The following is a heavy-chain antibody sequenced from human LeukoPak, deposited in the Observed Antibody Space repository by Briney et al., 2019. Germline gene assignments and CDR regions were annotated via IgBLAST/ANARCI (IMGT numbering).Heavy chain of an antibody. Sequence: PSETLSLTCTVSGGSISSYYWSWIRQPPGKGLEWIGYIYYSGSTNYNPSLKSRVTISVDTSKNQFSLKLSPVTAADTAVYYCARHDGYYYDSSGYGLDYWGQGTLVTVSS. V-gene: IGHV4-59*08. CDR1: GGSISSYY. CDR2: IYYSGST. CDR3: ARHDGYYYDSSGYGLDY. D-gene: IGHD3-22*01. J-gene: IGHJ4*02.